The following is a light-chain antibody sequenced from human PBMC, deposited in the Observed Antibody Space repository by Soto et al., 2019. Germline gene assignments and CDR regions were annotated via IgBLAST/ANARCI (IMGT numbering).Light chain of an antibody. V-gene: IGKV3-15*01. CDR2: GAS. Sequence: EIVMTQSPVTLSVSPGERATLSCRASQSVSSNLAWYQQKPGQAPRLLIYGASTRATGIPARFSGSGSGTEFTLTISSLQSEDFAFYYCHQYNNWPRTFGQGTKVEIK. CDR3: HQYNNWPRT. CDR1: QSVSSN. J-gene: IGKJ1*01.